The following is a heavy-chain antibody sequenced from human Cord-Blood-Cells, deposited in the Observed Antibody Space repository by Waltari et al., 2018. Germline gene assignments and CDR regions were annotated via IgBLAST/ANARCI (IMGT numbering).Heavy chain of an antibody. CDR3: ARGEGYCSSTSCYYFDY. CDR2: INHSGST. V-gene: IGHV4-34*01. J-gene: IGHJ4*02. D-gene: IGHD2-2*01. Sequence: QVQLQQWGAGLLKPSETLSLTCAVYGGSFSGYYWSWIRQPPGKGLEWMGEINHSGSTNYNPSLKSRVTISVDTSKNQFSLKLSSVTAADTAVYYCARGEGYCSSTSCYYFDYWGQGTLVTVSS. CDR1: GGSFSGYY.